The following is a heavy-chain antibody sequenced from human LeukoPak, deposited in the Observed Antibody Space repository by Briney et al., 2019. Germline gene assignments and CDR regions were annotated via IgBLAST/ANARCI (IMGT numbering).Heavy chain of an antibody. Sequence: GGSLRLSCAASGFTFSSYGMHWVRQAPGKRLGWGAIIWYDGGNIDYTDSVKGRFTISRDNSKNTLYLKMNSLRADDTAVYYCAREEHRNWKIDYWGQGTLVTVSS. CDR1: GFTFSSYG. CDR3: AREEHRNWKIDY. V-gene: IGHV3-33*01. CDR2: IWYDGGNI. J-gene: IGHJ4*02. D-gene: IGHD1-1*01.